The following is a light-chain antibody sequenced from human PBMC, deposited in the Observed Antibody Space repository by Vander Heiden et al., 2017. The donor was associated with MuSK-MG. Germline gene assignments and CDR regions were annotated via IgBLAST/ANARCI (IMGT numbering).Light chain of an antibody. CDR2: AVS. V-gene: IGKV1-39*01. CDR1: QSISRY. Sequence: TKLTQSPSSLSASGGDRVTITCRASQSISRYLDWYQQKPGKAPKLLIFAVSNLQSGVPSRFSGSGSGTDFTLTISSLQPEDFATYYCLQGYSNPFTFGHGTKVDIK. CDR3: LQGYSNPFT. J-gene: IGKJ3*01.